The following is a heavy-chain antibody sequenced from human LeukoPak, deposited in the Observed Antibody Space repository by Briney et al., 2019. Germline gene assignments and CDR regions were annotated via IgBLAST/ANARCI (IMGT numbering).Heavy chain of an antibody. CDR2: IKQDGSEK. CDR3: ARGHTMLAY. V-gene: IGHV3-7*01. CDR1: GLIFSNYW. Sequence: GGSLRLSCAASGLIFSNYWMSWFRQAPGKGLERVANIKQDGSEKYYVDSVKGRFTISRDNAKNSLYLQMNSLRAEDTAVYYCARGHTMLAYWGQGNLVTVSS. D-gene: IGHD3-10*02. J-gene: IGHJ4*02.